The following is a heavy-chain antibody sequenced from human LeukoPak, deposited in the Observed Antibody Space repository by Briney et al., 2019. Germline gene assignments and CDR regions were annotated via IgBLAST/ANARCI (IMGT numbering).Heavy chain of an antibody. CDR3: ARVFGAGYSDY. Sequence: GGSLRLSCAGSGFTFSSYAMHWVRQAPGKGLEWVASIKQDGSEKYYVDSVKGRVTISRDNAKNSLYLQMNSLRAEDTAVYYCARVFGAGYSDYWGQGTLVTVSS. V-gene: IGHV3-7*01. CDR2: IKQDGSEK. D-gene: IGHD4/OR15-4a*01. J-gene: IGHJ4*02. CDR1: GFTFSSYA.